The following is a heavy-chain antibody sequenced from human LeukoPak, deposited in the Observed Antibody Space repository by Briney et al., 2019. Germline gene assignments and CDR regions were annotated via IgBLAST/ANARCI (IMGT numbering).Heavy chain of an antibody. Sequence: PGGSLRLSCAASGFTFSSYGMHWVHQAPGKGLEWVAFIRYDGSNKYYADSVKGRFTISRDNSKNTLYLQMNSLRAEDTAVYYCAKWVAAAATYYYYYMDVWGKGTTVTVSS. V-gene: IGHV3-30*02. CDR2: IRYDGSNK. D-gene: IGHD6-13*01. CDR1: GFTFSSYG. CDR3: AKWVAAAATYYYYYMDV. J-gene: IGHJ6*03.